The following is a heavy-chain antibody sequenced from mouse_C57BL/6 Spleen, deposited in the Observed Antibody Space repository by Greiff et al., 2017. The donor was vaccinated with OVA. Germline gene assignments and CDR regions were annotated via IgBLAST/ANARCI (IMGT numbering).Heavy chain of an antibody. CDR1: GYTFTSYW. D-gene: IGHD1-1*01. CDR2: IDPSDGYT. J-gene: IGHJ4*01. CDR3: ARGATVVAAYAMDY. V-gene: IGHV1-50*01. Sequence: QVQLQQPGAELVKPGASVKLSCKASGYTFTSYWMQWVKQRPGQGLEWIGEIDPSDGYTNYNQKFKGKATLTVDTSSSTAYMQLSSLTSEDSAVYYGARGATVVAAYAMDYWGQGTSVTVSA.